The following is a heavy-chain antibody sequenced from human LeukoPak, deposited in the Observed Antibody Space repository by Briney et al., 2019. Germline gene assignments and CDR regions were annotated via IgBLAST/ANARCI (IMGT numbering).Heavy chain of an antibody. J-gene: IGHJ3*02. Sequence: SETLTLTCTVSGVSISSYYWSWIRQPPGKGLEWIGYIYYSGSTNYNPSLKSRVTISVDTSKNHFSLKLSSVTAADTAVYYCARDVYYYDSSHSRAFDIWGQGTMVTVSS. CDR1: GVSISSYY. CDR3: ARDVYYYDSSHSRAFDI. V-gene: IGHV4-59*01. CDR2: IYYSGST. D-gene: IGHD3-22*01.